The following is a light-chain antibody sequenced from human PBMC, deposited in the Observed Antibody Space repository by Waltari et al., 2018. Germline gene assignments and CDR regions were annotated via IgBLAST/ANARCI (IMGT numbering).Light chain of an antibody. CDR2: AAS. Sequence: DIRMTQSPSSLSASVGDRVTITCRASESIDTYLNWYQHKPGKAPEPLIYAASILQGGVPSRFTGSGTGTYFTLTINSLQPEDFATYYCQQSYTTPFTFGPGPKVD. CDR3: QQSYTTPFT. CDR1: ESIDTY. V-gene: IGKV1-39*01. J-gene: IGKJ3*01.